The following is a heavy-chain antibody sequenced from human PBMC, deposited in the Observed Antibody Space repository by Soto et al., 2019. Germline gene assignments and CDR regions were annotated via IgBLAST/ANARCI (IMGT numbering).Heavy chain of an antibody. Sequence: QVQLVESGGGVVQPGRSLRLSCAASGFTFSSYAMHWVRQAPGKGLEWVAVISYDGSNKYYADSVKGRFTISRDNSKNTLYLQMNSLRAEDTAVYYCASALQKWELLELFDYWGQGTLVTVS. J-gene: IGHJ4*02. CDR1: GFTFSSYA. V-gene: IGHV3-30-3*01. D-gene: IGHD1-26*01. CDR3: ASALQKWELLELFDY. CDR2: ISYDGSNK.